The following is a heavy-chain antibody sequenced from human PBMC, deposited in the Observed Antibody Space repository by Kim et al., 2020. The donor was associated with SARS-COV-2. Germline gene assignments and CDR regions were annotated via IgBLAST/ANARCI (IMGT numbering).Heavy chain of an antibody. Sequence: GESLKISCKGSGYSFTSYWINWVRQMPGKGLEWMGTIDPSDSYTNYSPSFQGHVTISADKSISSAYLQWSSLKASDTAMYYCASGGMDYYDSSGYSPFDCWGQGTLVTVSS. CDR3: ASGGMDYYDSSGYSPFDC. D-gene: IGHD3-22*01. CDR1: GYSFTSYW. J-gene: IGHJ4*02. CDR2: IDPSDSYT. V-gene: IGHV5-10-1*01.